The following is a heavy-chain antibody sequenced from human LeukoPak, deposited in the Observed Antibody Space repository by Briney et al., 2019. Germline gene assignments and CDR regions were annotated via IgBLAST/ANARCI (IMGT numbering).Heavy chain of an antibody. D-gene: IGHD3-3*01. CDR1: GFTFSSYW. CDR3: AREYYDFWRNYYGMDV. Sequence: PGGSLRLSWAASGFTFSSYWMSWVRQAPGKGLEWVANIKQDGSEKYYVDSVKGRFTISRDNAENSLYLQMSSLRAEDTAVYYCAREYYDFWRNYYGMDVWGQGTTVTVSS. V-gene: IGHV3-7*01. CDR2: IKQDGSEK. J-gene: IGHJ6*02.